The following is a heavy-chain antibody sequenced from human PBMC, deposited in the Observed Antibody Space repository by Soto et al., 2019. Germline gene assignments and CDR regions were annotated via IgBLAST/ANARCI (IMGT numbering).Heavy chain of an antibody. CDR3: ARFRYFSYWFDP. Sequence: SETLSLTCSVSGGSITSRSYFWGWIRQPPGKGLEWIGNIYYSGNTYYNPSLKSRVTISVDASQSQFSLKLTSVTAADTAVYYCARFRYFSYWFDPWGQGTQVTVSS. CDR2: IYYSGNT. V-gene: IGHV4-39*01. J-gene: IGHJ5*02. D-gene: IGHD2-21*01. CDR1: GGSITSRSYF.